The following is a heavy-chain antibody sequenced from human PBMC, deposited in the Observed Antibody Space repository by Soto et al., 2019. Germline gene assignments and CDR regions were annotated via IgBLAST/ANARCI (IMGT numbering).Heavy chain of an antibody. CDR3: ARGGTDYYYGSGSYYNNYYYYMDV. Sequence: EVQLVESGGGLVQPGGSLRLSCAASGFTFSSYDMHWVRQATGKGLEWVSAIGTAGDTYYPGSVKGRFTISRENAKNSLYLQMNSLRAGDRAVYYCARGGTDYYYGSGSYYNNYYYYMDVWGKGTTVTVSS. D-gene: IGHD3-10*01. CDR1: GFTFSSYD. V-gene: IGHV3-13*01. CDR2: IGTAGDT. J-gene: IGHJ6*03.